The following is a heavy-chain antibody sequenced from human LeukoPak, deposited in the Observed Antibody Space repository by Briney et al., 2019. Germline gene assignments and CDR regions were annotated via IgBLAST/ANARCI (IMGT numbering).Heavy chain of an antibody. Sequence: GRSLRLSCAASGFTFSSYALHWVRQAPGKGLEWVAVISYAGSNKYYADSVKGRFTISRDNSKNTLYLQMNSLRAEDTAVYYCAGLGDDFWSGYWYWGQGTLVTVSS. V-gene: IGHV3-30-3*01. CDR1: GFTFSSYA. CDR2: ISYAGSNK. D-gene: IGHD3-3*01. CDR3: AGLGDDFWSGYWY. J-gene: IGHJ4*02.